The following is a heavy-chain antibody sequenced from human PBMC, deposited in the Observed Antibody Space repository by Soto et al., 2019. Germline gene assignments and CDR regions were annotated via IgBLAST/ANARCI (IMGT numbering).Heavy chain of an antibody. J-gene: IGHJ4*02. CDR2: IFYSGST. Sequence: QVQLQESGPGLLNPSGTLSLTCAVSGGSLSSSSLWSWVRQPPGKTLEWLGEIFYSGSTKYNPSLNSRVTISADQSKNDFSLRLSSVTAADTAVYYCVHHGGVPYYHDFWGQGMLVTVSS. CDR1: GGSLSSSSL. V-gene: IGHV4-4*02. D-gene: IGHD2-8*01. CDR3: VHHGGVPYYHDF.